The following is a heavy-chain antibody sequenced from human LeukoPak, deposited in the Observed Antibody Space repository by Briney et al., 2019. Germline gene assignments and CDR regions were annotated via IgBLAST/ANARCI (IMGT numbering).Heavy chain of an antibody. CDR3: ASLKWGSGPDY. CDR1: GFTFSSYS. Sequence: GGSLRLSCAASGFTFSSYSITWVRQAPGKGLEWVSSITSTSSYINYADSAKGRFTISRDNSKSTLYLQMNSLRAEDTAVYYCASLKWGSGPDYWGQGTLVTVSS. J-gene: IGHJ4*02. D-gene: IGHD2-15*01. V-gene: IGHV3-21*01. CDR2: ITSTSSYI.